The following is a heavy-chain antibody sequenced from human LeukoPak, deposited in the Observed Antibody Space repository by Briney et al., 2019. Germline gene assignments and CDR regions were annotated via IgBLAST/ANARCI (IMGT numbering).Heavy chain of an antibody. CDR2: IYTSGST. CDR1: GGSISSYY. D-gene: IGHD3-9*01. V-gene: IGHV4-4*07. CDR3: AREGNDIGTNDY. J-gene: IGHJ4*02. Sequence: SETLSLTCTVSGGSISSYYWSWIRQPPGKGLEWIGRIYTSGSTNYNPSLKSRVTMSVDTSKNQFSLKLSSVTAADTAVYYCAREGNDIGTNDYWGQGTLVTVSS.